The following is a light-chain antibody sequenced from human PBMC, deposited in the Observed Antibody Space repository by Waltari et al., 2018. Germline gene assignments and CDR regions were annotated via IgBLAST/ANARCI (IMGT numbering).Light chain of an antibody. J-gene: IGLJ3*02. Sequence: QLALTQPASVSGSPGQSITISCTGTSDEVGFTNYVSWYQEYPGKAPKLITYDVSHRPSGVSNRFSGSKSGNTAFLTISVLQAEDEADYYCCSYTTISTWVFGGGTKLTV. CDR2: DVS. CDR3: CSYTTISTWV. CDR1: SDEVGFTNY. V-gene: IGLV2-14*03.